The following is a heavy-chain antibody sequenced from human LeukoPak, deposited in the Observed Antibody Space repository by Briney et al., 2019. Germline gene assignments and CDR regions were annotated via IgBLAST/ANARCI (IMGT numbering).Heavy chain of an antibody. Sequence: SETLSLTCAVYGGSFGGYYWSWIRQPPGKGLEWIGEINHSGSTNYNPSLKSRVTISVDTSKNQFSLKLSSVTAADTAVYYCARSAGFWSGKTFDYWGQGTLATVSS. CDR3: ARSAGFWSGKTFDY. D-gene: IGHD3-3*01. J-gene: IGHJ4*02. V-gene: IGHV4-34*01. CDR2: INHSGST. CDR1: GGSFGGYY.